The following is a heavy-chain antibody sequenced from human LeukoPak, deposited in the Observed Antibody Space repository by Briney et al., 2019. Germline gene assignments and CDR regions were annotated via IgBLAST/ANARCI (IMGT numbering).Heavy chain of an antibody. CDR2: IYSGGST. D-gene: IGHD3-22*01. V-gene: IGHV3-53*01. Sequence: GGSLRLSCAASGFTVSSKYMTWVRQAPGKGLEWVSVIYSGGSTFYADSVRGRFTISRDSSKNTVYLQMSSLRAEDTAVYYCARGRRSYYDTTGGLDYWGQGTLVTVSS. CDR1: GFTVSSKY. J-gene: IGHJ4*02. CDR3: ARGRRSYYDTTGGLDY.